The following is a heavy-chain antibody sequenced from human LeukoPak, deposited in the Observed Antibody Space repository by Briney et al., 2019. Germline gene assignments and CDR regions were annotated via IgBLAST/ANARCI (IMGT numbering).Heavy chain of an antibody. V-gene: IGHV3-48*01. CDR2: ISSSNTI. D-gene: IGHD3-3*01. CDR3: ARGGFSGEWFSDLDY. Sequence: GGSLRLSCAASGFPFSGYSLTWVRQAPGKGLEWISYISSSNTIYYADSVKGRFTISRDNSKNTLYLQMNSLRAEDTAVYYCARGGFSGEWFSDLDYWGQGTLVTVSS. J-gene: IGHJ4*02. CDR1: GFPFSGYS.